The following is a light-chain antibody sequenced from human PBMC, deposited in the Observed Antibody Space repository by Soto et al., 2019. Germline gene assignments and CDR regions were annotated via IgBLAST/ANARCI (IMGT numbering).Light chain of an antibody. CDR1: SSNIGAGYD. J-gene: IGLJ3*02. CDR2: GNS. V-gene: IGLV1-40*01. CDR3: QSYDSSLSGWV. Sequence: QSVLTQPPSESGAPGQRVTISCTGSSSNIGAGYDVHWYQQLPGTAPKLLIYGNSNRPSGVPDRFSGSKSGTSASLAITGLQAEDEADYYCQSYDSSLSGWVFGGGTKLTLL.